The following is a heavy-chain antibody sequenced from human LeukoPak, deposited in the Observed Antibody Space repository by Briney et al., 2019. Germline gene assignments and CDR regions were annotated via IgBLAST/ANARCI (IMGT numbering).Heavy chain of an antibody. J-gene: IGHJ6*03. V-gene: IGHV4-61*02. CDR1: GGSISSGSYY. CDR3: ARISSTNVYYYCYYYMDV. D-gene: IGHD2-2*01. Sequence: SQTLSLTCTVSGGSISSGSYYWSWIRQPAGKGLEWIGRIYTSGSTNYNPSLKSRVTISGDTSKNQFSLRLSSVTAADTAVYYCARISSTNVYYYCYYYMDVWGKGTTVTISS. CDR2: IYTSGST.